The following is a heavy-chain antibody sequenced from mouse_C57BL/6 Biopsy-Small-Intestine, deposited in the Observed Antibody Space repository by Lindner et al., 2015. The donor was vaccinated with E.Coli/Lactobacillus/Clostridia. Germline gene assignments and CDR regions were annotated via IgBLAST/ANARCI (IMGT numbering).Heavy chain of an antibody. CDR3: ARDAPLFYGNNYDYFDY. Sequence: VQLQESGGGLVKPGGSLKLSCAASGFTFSGYAMSWVRQTPEKRLEWVATISDGGSYTYYPDNVKGRFTISRDNAKNNLYLQMSHLKSEDTAMYYCARDAPLFYGNNYDYFDYWGQGTTLTVSS. CDR1: GFTFSGYA. J-gene: IGHJ2*01. V-gene: IGHV5-4*01. D-gene: IGHD1-1*01. CDR2: ISDGGSYT.